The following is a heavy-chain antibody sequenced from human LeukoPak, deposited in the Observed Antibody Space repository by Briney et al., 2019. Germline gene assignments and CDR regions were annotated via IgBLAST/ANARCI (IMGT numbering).Heavy chain of an antibody. J-gene: IGHJ4*02. Sequence: GGSLRLSCGASGFTFRNAWMSWVRQAPGKGLEWVGRIKSKTDGGTTDYAAPVKGRFTISRDDSKNTLYLQMNSLKTEDTAVYYCTPRLQRTIFGVVIIHDYWGQGTLVTVSS. CDR2: IKSKTDGGTT. V-gene: IGHV3-15*01. D-gene: IGHD3-3*01. CDR1: GFTFRNAW. CDR3: TPRLQRTIFGVVIIHDY.